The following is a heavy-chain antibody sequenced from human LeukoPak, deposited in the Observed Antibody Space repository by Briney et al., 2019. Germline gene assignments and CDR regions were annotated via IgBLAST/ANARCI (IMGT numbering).Heavy chain of an antibody. Sequence: SVKVSCKASGYTFTSYAMNWVRQAPGQGLEWMGGIIPIFGTANYAQKFQGRVTITADKSTSTAYMELSSLRSEDTAVYYCARVGRDYDILTGYYNSGSYFDYWGQGTLVTVSS. CDR3: ARVGRDYDILTGYYNSGSYFDY. J-gene: IGHJ4*02. CDR1: GYTFTSYA. V-gene: IGHV1-69*06. D-gene: IGHD3-9*01. CDR2: IIPIFGTA.